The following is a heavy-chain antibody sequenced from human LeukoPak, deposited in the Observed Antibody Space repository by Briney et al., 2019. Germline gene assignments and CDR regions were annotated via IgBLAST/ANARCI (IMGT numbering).Heavy chain of an antibody. D-gene: IGHD2-21*02. V-gene: IGHV3-23*01. J-gene: IGHJ4*02. CDR3: AKARDIVVVTATYYFDY. Sequence: GGSLRLSCAASGFTITTYAMGWVRQAPGKGLEWVSVISDRGDSTHYIDSVKGRFTISRDSFKNTLYLQMNSLRAEDTAVYYCAKARDIVVVTATYYFDYWGQGTLVTVSS. CDR1: GFTITTYA. CDR2: ISDRGDST.